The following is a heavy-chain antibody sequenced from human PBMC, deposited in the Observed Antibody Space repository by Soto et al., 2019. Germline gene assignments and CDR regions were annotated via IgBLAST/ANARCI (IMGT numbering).Heavy chain of an antibody. J-gene: IGHJ5*02. D-gene: IGHD2-2*02. CDR2: IYTGDSDS. V-gene: IGHV5-51*01. CDR3: ARGHCSSTTCYKAGFDP. Sequence: GESLKISCKASGYTFTSYWIGWVRQMPGKGLEWMGIIYTGDSDSRYSLSFQGRATISVDRSISTAYLQWSSLKASDTALYYCARGHCSSTTCYKAGFDPWGQGTLVTVSS. CDR1: GYTFTSYW.